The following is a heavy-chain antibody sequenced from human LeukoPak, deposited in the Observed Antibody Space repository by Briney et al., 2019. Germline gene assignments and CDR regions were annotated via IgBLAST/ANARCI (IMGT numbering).Heavy chain of an antibody. CDR2: IYYSGST. CDR1: GGSISSSSYY. Sequence: SETLSLTCTVSGGSISSSSYYWGWIRQPPGKGLEWIGSIYYSGSTYYNPSLKSRVTISVDTSKNQFSLKLSSVTAADTAVYYCARDLLGWGRSGNYYYYMDVWGKGTTVTVSS. J-gene: IGHJ6*03. D-gene: IGHD1-26*01. V-gene: IGHV4-39*07. CDR3: ARDLLGWGRSGNYYYYMDV.